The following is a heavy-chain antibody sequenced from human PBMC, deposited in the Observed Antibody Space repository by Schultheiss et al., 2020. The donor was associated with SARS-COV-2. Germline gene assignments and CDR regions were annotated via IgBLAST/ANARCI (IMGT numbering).Heavy chain of an antibody. Sequence: SETLSLTCTVSGGSISSYYWSWIRQSAGKGLEWIGRMYTSGNTNYNPSLKSRVTMSVDLSNNQFSLKLSSVTAADTAVYYCARERPRDAFDIWGQGTMVTVSS. CDR3: ARERPRDAFDI. V-gene: IGHV4-4*07. CDR2: MYTSGNT. CDR1: GGSISSYY. J-gene: IGHJ3*02.